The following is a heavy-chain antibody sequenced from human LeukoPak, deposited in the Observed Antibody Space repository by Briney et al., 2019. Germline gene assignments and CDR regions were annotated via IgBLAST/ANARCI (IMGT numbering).Heavy chain of an antibody. CDR3: ARLRTTHDAFGI. CDR1: GGSISSSSYY. J-gene: IGHJ3*02. Sequence: SETLSLTCTASGGSISSSSYYWDWIRQPPGERLEWIGSIYYSGGTYYNPSLKSRVTISVDTSKNQFSLKLSSVTAADTAVYYCARLRTTHDAFGIWGQGAMVTVSS. V-gene: IGHV4-39*01. D-gene: IGHD1-7*01. CDR2: IYYSGGT.